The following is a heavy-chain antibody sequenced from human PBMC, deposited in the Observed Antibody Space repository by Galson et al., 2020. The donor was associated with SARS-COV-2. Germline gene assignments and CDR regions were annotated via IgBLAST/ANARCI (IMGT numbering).Heavy chain of an antibody. CDR3: ARRYYDFLGAFDP. CDR2: IFYNGAT. J-gene: IGHJ5*02. Sequence: SETLSLTCSVPGGSISSRNYYWVWIRQHPGKGLEWIGSIFYNGATNHKPSLKTRVTISMDTSKNQFSLKLNSVTAADTAVYYCARRYYDFLGAFDPWGQGTPVIVSS. D-gene: IGHD3-3*01. CDR1: GGSISSRNYY. V-gene: IGHV4-39*01.